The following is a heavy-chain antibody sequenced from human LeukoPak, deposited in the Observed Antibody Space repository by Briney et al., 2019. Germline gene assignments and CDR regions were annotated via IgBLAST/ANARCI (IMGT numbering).Heavy chain of an antibody. CDR2: ISAYNGNT. Sequence: ASVKVSCKASGYTFTSCGISWVRQAPGQGLEWMGWISAYNGNTNYAQKLQGRVTMTTDTSTSTAYMELSSLRSEDTAVYYCASAATLHIGFDPWGQGTLVTVSS. CDR3: ASAATLHIGFDP. J-gene: IGHJ5*02. CDR1: GYTFTSCG. D-gene: IGHD5-24*01. V-gene: IGHV1-18*01.